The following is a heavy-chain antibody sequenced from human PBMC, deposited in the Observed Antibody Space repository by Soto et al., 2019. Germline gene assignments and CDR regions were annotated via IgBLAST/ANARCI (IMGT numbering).Heavy chain of an antibody. CDR2: IGQDGSDK. V-gene: IGHV3-7*04. CDR1: GFIFNDHW. CDR3: GRGAKGDY. Sequence: GRSLRLSCAASGFIFNDHWMSWVRQAPGKGLEYVAIIGQDGSDKYYVDSVKGRFAISRDNAENSLFLQMNSLRVEDTAVYYCGRGAKGDYWGQGTLVTVSS. J-gene: IGHJ4*02.